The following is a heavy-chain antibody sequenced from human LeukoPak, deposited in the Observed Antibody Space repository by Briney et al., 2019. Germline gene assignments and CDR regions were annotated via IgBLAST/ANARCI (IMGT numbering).Heavy chain of an antibody. CDR3: AGGTGTSPGETGDY. V-gene: IGHV4-39*07. J-gene: IGHJ4*02. CDR1: GGSISSSSYY. D-gene: IGHD1-1*01. Sequence: SETLSLTCTVSGGSISSSSYYWGWIRQPPGKGLEWIGSIYYSGSTYYNPSLKSRVTISVDTSKNQFSLKLSSVTAAGTAVYYCAGGTGTSPGETGDYWGQGTLVTVSS. CDR2: IYYSGST.